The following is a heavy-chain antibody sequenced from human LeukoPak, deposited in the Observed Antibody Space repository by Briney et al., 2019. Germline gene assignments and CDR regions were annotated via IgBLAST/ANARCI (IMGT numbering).Heavy chain of an antibody. V-gene: IGHV3-23*01. CDR3: AREYCSSTSCYIGWFDP. CDR1: GFTFSSYN. D-gene: IGHD2-2*02. J-gene: IGHJ5*02. Sequence: GGSLRLSCAASGFTFSSYNMNWVRQAPGKGLEWVSAISGSGGSTYYADSVKGRFTISRDNSKNTLYLQMNSLRAEDTAVYYCAREYCSSTSCYIGWFDPWGQGTLVTVSS. CDR2: ISGSGGST.